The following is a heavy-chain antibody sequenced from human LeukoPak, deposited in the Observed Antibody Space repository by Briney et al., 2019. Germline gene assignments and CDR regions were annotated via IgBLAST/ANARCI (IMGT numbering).Heavy chain of an antibody. CDR1: GFRFSSYS. Sequence: GGSLRLSCAASGFRFSSYSMNWVRQVPGQGLEWVSCISSSSRYIYYADSVKGRFTISRDDAKNSLYLQMNSLRAEDTAVYYCARTRRADYYYSSNHWGQGPVYSVSS. CDR3: ARTRRADYYYSSNH. D-gene: IGHD3-22*01. V-gene: IGHV3-21*06. CDR2: ISSSSRYI. J-gene: IGHJ4*02.